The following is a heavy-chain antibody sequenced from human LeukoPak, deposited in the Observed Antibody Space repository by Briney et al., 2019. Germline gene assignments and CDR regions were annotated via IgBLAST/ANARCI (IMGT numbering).Heavy chain of an antibody. J-gene: IGHJ6*03. CDR3: ARGLGYCSSTSCYLYYYMDV. V-gene: IGHV1-8*03. CDR1: GYTLTELS. D-gene: IGHD2-2*01. CDR2: MNPNSGNT. Sequence: ASVKVSCKVSGYTLTELSMHWVRQAPGKGLEWMGWMNPNSGNTGYAQKFQGRVTITRNTSISTAYMELSSLRSEDTAVYYCARGLGYCSSTSCYLYYYMDVWGKGTTVTVSS.